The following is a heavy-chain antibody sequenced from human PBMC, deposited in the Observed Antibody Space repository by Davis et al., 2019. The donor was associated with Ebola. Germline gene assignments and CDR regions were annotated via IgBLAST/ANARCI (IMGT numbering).Heavy chain of an antibody. J-gene: IGHJ4*02. D-gene: IGHD3-10*01. CDR2: INPNSGGT. Sequence: ASVKVSCKASGYSFTGYYMHWVRQAPGQGLGWMGWINPNSGGTNYAQKFQGRVTMTRDTSISTAYMELNSLRSDDTAVYYCARDRLAGGDYWGQGTLVTVSS. CDR1: GYSFTGYY. CDR3: ARDRLAGGDY. V-gene: IGHV1-2*02.